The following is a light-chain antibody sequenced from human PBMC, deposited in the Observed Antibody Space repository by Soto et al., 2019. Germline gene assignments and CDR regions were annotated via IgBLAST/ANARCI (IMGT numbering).Light chain of an antibody. CDR3: QQYYTNALT. V-gene: IGKV4-1*01. CDR2: WAS. CDR1: QSVLYSSNNKNY. Sequence: DIVMTQSPDSLAVSLGERATINCKSSQSVLYSSNNKNYLAWYQQKPGQPPKLLIFWASTRESGVPDRFSGRGSGTDFTLTISSLQAEEVAVYYCQQYYTNALTFGGGNKVGVK. J-gene: IGKJ4*01.